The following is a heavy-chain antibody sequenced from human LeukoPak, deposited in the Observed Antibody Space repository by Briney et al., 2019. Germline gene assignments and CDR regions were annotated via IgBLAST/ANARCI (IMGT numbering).Heavy chain of an antibody. D-gene: IGHD4-17*01. CDR2: ISWNSGSI. Sequence: RPGGSLRLSCAASGFTFDDYAMHWVRQAPGKGLEWVSGISWNSGSIGYADSVKGRFTISRDNAKNSLYLQMNSLRAEDTALYYCAKDGDYSDPSYYFDYWGQGTLVTVSS. CDR1: GFTFDDYA. CDR3: AKDGDYSDPSYYFDY. J-gene: IGHJ4*02. V-gene: IGHV3-9*01.